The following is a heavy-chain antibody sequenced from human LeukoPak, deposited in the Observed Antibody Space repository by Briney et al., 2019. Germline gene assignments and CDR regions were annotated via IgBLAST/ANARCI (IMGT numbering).Heavy chain of an antibody. J-gene: IGHJ3*02. CDR1: GFTFSSYS. CDR3: ARDQRGSTSDDAFDI. CDR2: ISSSSSYI. D-gene: IGHD2-2*01. V-gene: IGHV3-21*01. Sequence: PGGSLRLSCAASGFTFSSYSMNWVRQAPGKGLEWVSSISSSSSYIYYADSVKGRFTISRDNAKNSLYLQMNSLRAEDTAVYYCARDQRGSTSDDAFDIWGQGTMVTVPS.